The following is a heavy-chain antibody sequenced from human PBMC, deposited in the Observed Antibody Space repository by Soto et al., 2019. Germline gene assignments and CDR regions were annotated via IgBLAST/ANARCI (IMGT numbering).Heavy chain of an antibody. V-gene: IGHV1-2*04. D-gene: IGHD5-12*01. Sequence: QVQLVQSGAEVRKPGASVTVSCRSSGDSFNDYYIHWVRQAPGQGCEWMGWINPNGGVTKYAQKFQGWVSMTRDQSIRTVYMQLSRLRSDDTAIYYCARESGGATATLDYYYFYMDVWSTGTAVNVSS. CDR2: INPNGGVT. CDR1: GDSFNDYY. J-gene: IGHJ6*03. CDR3: ARESGGATATLDYYYFYMDV.